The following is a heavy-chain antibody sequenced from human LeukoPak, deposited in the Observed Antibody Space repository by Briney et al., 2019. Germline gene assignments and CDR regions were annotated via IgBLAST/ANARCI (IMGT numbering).Heavy chain of an antibody. CDR1: GYTFTNYW. CDR2: IYPGDSDT. D-gene: IGHD3-22*01. CDR3: ARHQRDYYDTSGTPKYFYGMDV. Sequence: GESLTLSCKASGYTFTNYWIGWVRQMPGKGPEWMGIIYPGDSDTKYSPSFQGQVTVSADRSISTAYLQWSSLKASDTAMYYCARHQRDYYDTSGTPKYFYGMDVWGEGTTVTVSS. V-gene: IGHV5-51*01. J-gene: IGHJ6*04.